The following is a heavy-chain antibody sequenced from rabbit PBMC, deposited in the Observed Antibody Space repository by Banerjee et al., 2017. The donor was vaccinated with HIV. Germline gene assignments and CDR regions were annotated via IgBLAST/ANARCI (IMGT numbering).Heavy chain of an antibody. J-gene: IGHJ3*01. D-gene: IGHD1-1*01. CDR2: IDPVFGST. CDR3: VRASSSGYYIWGL. Sequence: QEQLVESGGGLVQPGGSLKLSCKASGFDFSSYGVSWVRQAPGKGLEWIGYIDPVFGSTYYASWVDGRFTISSHNAQNTLYLQLNSLTAADTATYFCVRASSSGYYIWGLWGQGTLVTVS. CDR1: GFDFSSYG. V-gene: IGHV1S47*01.